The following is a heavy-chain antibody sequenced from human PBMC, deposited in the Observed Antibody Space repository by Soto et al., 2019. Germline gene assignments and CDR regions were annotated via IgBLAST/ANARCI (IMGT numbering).Heavy chain of an antibody. CDR1: GFTFSSYA. Sequence: EVQLLESGGGLVQPGGSLTLSCATSGFTFSSYAMVWVRQAAEKGLEWVASISNNGDTAYYADSVKGRFTISRGNSEKXLYLQMNGLRADDTALYFCAKSRVFIGAIVTLLDSWGQGTQVTVSS. CDR2: ISNNGDTA. J-gene: IGHJ4*02. D-gene: IGHD3-16*02. CDR3: AKSRVFIGAIVTLLDS. V-gene: IGHV3-23*01.